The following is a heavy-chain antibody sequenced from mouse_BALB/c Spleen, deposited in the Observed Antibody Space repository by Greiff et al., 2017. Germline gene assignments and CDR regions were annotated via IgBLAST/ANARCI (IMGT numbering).Heavy chain of an antibody. CDR3: TNYYDSSSYYNAMDY. Sequence: EVQLQQSGTVLARPGASVKLSCKASGYTFTSYWIHWVKQRPGQGLEWIGAIYPGNSDTSYNQKFKGKAKLTAVTSTSTAYMELSSLTNEDSAVYYCTNYYDSSSYYNAMDYWGQGTSVTVSS. CDR2: IYPGNSDT. CDR1: GYTFTSYW. J-gene: IGHJ4*01. V-gene: IGHV1-5*01. D-gene: IGHD1-1*01.